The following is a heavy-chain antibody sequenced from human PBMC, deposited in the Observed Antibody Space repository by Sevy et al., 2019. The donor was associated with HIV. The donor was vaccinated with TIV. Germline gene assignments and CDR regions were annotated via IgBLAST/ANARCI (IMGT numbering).Heavy chain of an antibody. CDR1: GFTFSSYW. V-gene: IGHV3-7*01. CDR2: IKQGGSEK. J-gene: IGHJ3*02. D-gene: IGHD2-21*02. CDR3: ARGGDDGAFDI. Sequence: GSLRLSCAASGFTFSSYWMSWVRQAPGKGLEWVANIKQGGSEKYYVDSVKGRFTISRDKAKNSLYLQMNSLRAEDTAVYYCARGGDDGAFDIWGQGTMVTVSS.